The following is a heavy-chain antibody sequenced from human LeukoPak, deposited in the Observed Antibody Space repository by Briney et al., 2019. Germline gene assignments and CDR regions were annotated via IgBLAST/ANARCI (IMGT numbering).Heavy chain of an antibody. CDR1: GYTFTSYG. D-gene: IGHD3-22*01. Sequence: ASVKVSCKASGYTFTSYGISWVRQAPGQGLEWMGWISAYNGNTNYAQKLQGRVTMTTDTSTSTAYMELSSLRSEDTAVYYCAREPMIVVVPLYYFDYWGQGTLVTVSS. CDR2: ISAYNGNT. V-gene: IGHV1-18*01. CDR3: AREPMIVVVPLYYFDY. J-gene: IGHJ4*02.